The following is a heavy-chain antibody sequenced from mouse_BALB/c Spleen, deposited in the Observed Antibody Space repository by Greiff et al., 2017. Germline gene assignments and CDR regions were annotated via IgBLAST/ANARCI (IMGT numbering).Heavy chain of an antibody. V-gene: IGHV1-7*01. D-gene: IGHD1-2*01. CDR3: ARRNGYGGSMDY. CDR1: GYTFNSYW. Sequence: VQLQQSGAELAKPGASVKMSCKASGYTFNSYWMHWVNQRPGQGLEWIGYINPSTGYTDYNQKFKDKATLTADKSSSTAYMQLSSLTSDDSAVYYCARRNGYGGSMDYWGQGTSVTVS. J-gene: IGHJ4*01. CDR2: INPSTGYT.